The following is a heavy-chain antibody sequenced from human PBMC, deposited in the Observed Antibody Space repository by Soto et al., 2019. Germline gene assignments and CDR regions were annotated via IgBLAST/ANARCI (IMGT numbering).Heavy chain of an antibody. J-gene: IGHJ4*02. CDR2: ISYDGSNK. V-gene: IGHV3-30*03. CDR3: ASTYYYDSSGPNY. D-gene: IGHD3-22*01. Sequence: GGSLRLSCAASGFTFSSYGMHWVRQAPGKGLEWVAVISYDGSNKYYADSVKGRFTISRDNSKNTLYLQMNSLRAEDTAVYYCASTYYYDSSGPNYWGQGTLVTAPQ. CDR1: GFTFSSYG.